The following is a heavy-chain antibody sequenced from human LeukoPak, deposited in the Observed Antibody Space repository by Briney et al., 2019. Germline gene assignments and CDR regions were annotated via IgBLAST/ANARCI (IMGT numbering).Heavy chain of an antibody. Sequence: GGSLRLSCAASGFTFSSYSMNWVRQAPGKGLEWVSSISSSSSYIYYADSVKGRFTISRDNAKNSLYLQMNSLRAEDTAVYYCARDVTYYDFWSGYSTRGQGTLVTVSS. CDR2: ISSSSSYI. D-gene: IGHD3-3*01. CDR3: ARDVTYYDFWSGYST. V-gene: IGHV3-21*01. J-gene: IGHJ4*02. CDR1: GFTFSSYS.